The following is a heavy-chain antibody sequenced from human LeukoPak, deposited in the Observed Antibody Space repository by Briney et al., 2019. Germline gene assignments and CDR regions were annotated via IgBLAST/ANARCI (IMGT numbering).Heavy chain of an antibody. CDR2: IRSKANSYAT. J-gene: IGHJ6*02. V-gene: IGHV3-73*01. Sequence: GGSLSLSCAASGFTFSGSAMHWVRQASGKGLEWVGGIRSKANSYATAYAASVNGRFTISRDDSKNTAYLQMNSLKTEDTAVYYCTRQAYYYDSSHMDVWGQGTTVTVSS. CDR1: GFTFSGSA. CDR3: TRQAYYYDSSHMDV. D-gene: IGHD3-22*01.